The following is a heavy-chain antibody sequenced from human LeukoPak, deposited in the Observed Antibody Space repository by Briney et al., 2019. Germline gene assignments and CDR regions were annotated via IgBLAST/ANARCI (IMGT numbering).Heavy chain of an antibody. D-gene: IGHD6-13*01. CDR2: IYYSGST. CDR1: GGSISSYY. V-gene: IGHV4-59*12. J-gene: IGHJ5*02. Sequence: SETLSLTCTVSGGSISSYYWSWIRQPPGKGLEWIGYIYYSGSTNYNPSLKSRVTISVDTSKNQFSLKLSSVTAADTAVYYCAREQWQQLVTRQPPNWFDPWGQGTLVTVSS. CDR3: AREQWQQLVTRQPPNWFDP.